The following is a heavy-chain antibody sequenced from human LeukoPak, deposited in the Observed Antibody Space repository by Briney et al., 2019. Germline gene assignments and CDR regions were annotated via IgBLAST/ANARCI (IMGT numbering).Heavy chain of an antibody. J-gene: IGHJ4*02. D-gene: IGHD2-8*02. CDR3: AKGSEVLYWYYFDY. V-gene: IGHV3-33*06. CDR1: GFTFSSYG. Sequence: PGRSLRLSCAASGFTFSSYGMHWVRQAPGKGLEWVAVIWYDGSNKYYADSVKGRFTISRDNSKNTLYLQMNSLRAEDTAVYYCAKGSEVLYWYYFDYWGQGTLVTVSS. CDR2: IWYDGSNK.